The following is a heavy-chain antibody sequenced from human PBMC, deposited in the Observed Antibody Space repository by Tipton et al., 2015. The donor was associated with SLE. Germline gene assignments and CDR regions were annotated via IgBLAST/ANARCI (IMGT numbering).Heavy chain of an antibody. CDR2: ISGDSSYI. J-gene: IGHJ4*02. CDR1: GFTFSYYS. CDR3: AKLAVRRLFWNSGPYFEY. D-gene: IGHD3-10*01. V-gene: IGHV3-21*03. Sequence: SLRLSCTASGFTFSYYSMSWLRQAPGKGLEWVSSISGDSSYIYYADSVKGRFTISRDNAKNSLYLQMNSLRADDTAVYYCAKLAVRRLFWNSGPYFEYWGQGTLVTVSS.